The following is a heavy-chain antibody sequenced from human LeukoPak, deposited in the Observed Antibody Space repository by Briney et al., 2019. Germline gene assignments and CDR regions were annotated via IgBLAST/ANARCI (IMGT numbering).Heavy chain of an antibody. CDR1: GDSVSSNSAA. CDR2: TYYRSKWYN. V-gene: IGHV6-1*01. CDR3: ARRRGGTMVRGVIKNGYYFDY. J-gene: IGHJ4*02. Sequence: SQTLSLTCAISGDSVSSNSAAWNWIRQSPSRGLEWLGRTYYRSKWYNNYAVSVESRITINPDTSKNQFSLQLNPVTPEDTAVYYCARRRGGTMVRGVIKNGYYFDYWGQGTLVTVSS. D-gene: IGHD3-10*01.